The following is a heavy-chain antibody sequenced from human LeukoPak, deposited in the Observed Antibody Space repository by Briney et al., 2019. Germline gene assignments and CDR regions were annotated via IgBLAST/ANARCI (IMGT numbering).Heavy chain of an antibody. J-gene: IGHJ4*02. CDR3: AREPRPEYYYDSKPAGLYFDY. CDR1: GYTFTGYY. D-gene: IGHD3-22*01. V-gene: IGHV1-2*02. CDR2: INPNSGGT. Sequence: ASVKVSFKASGYTFTGYYMHWVRQAPGQGLEWMGWINPNSGGTNYAQKFQGRVTMTRDTSISTAYMELSRLRSDDTAVYYCAREPRPEYYYDSKPAGLYFDYWGQGTLVTVSS.